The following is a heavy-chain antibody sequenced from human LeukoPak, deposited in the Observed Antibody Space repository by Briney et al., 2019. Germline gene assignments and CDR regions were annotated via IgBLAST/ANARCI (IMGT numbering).Heavy chain of an antibody. CDR3: ARGELWFGELQGKNYYMDV. Sequence: AASVKVSCKASGYTFTNYYIHWVRQTPGQGLEWMGIINPSGGSTDYAQKFQGRVTTTRDMSTNTVYMQLSGLRSDDTAVYYCARGELWFGELQGKNYYMDVWGKGTTVTVSS. D-gene: IGHD3-10*01. CDR1: GYTFTNYY. J-gene: IGHJ6*03. CDR2: INPSGGST. V-gene: IGHV1-46*01.